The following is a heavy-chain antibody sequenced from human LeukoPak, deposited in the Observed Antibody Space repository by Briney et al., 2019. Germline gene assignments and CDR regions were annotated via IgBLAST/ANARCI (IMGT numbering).Heavy chain of an antibody. D-gene: IGHD6-19*01. CDR1: GGSISSYY. J-gene: IGHJ4*02. V-gene: IGHV4-59*01. CDR2: IYYSGST. Sequence: SSETLSLTCTVSGGSISSYYWSWIRQPPGKGLEWIGYIYYSGSTNYNPSLKSRVTISVDTSKNQFSLKLSSVTVADTAVYYCARGLAGTGGGYFDYWGQGTLVTVSS. CDR3: ARGLAGTGGGYFDY.